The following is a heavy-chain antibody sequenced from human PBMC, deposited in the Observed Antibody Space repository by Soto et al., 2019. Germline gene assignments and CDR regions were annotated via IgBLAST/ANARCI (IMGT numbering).Heavy chain of an antibody. CDR2: IKQDGSEK. Sequence: PGGSLRLSCAASGFTFISDWLSWVRQAPGKGLEWVANIKQDGSEKYYVDSVKGRFTISRDNAKNSLYLQMNSLRAEDTAVYYCARDTYSSGWQASDYWGQG. CDR1: GFTFISDW. CDR3: ARDTYSSGWQASDY. V-gene: IGHV3-7*05. J-gene: IGHJ4*02. D-gene: IGHD6-19*01.